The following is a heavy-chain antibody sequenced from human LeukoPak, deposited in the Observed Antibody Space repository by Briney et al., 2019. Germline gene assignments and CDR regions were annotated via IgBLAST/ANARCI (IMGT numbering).Heavy chain of an antibody. CDR1: GFTFRSYW. V-gene: IGHV3-74*01. Sequence: GGSLRLSCAASGFTFRSYWVHWGRQAPGPGLVWVSRINRDGSITGSADSVKGRFTISRDNAKNTLYLQMNSLGAEDTAVYSCARVGESGYINYYYMDVWGKGTTVTVSS. CDR3: ARVGESGYINYYYMDV. D-gene: IGHD3-3*01. J-gene: IGHJ6*03. CDR2: INRDGSIT.